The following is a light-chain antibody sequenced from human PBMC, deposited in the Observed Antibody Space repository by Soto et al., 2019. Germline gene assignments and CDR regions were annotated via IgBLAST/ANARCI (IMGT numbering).Light chain of an antibody. CDR3: SSYTTSNTRQIV. CDR1: SSDVGGYNY. V-gene: IGLV2-14*01. J-gene: IGLJ1*01. CDR2: DVS. Sequence: QSALTKPASVSGSPGQSITSSCTGTSSDVGGYNYVSWYQQQPGKAPKFMIYDVSNRPSGVSNRFSGSKSGNTASLTISGLQAEDEADYYCSSYTTSNTRQIVFGTGTKVTVL.